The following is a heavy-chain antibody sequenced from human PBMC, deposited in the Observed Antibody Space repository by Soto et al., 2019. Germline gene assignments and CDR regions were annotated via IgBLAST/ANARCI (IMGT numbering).Heavy chain of an antibody. CDR2: ISGSGGST. CDR3: AKENGYSSSWFEFDY. CDR1: GFTFSSYA. V-gene: IGHV3-23*01. D-gene: IGHD6-13*01. J-gene: IGHJ4*02. Sequence: PGGSLRLSCVASGFTFSSYAMSWVRQVPGKGLEWVSSISGSGGSTYYVDSVKGRFSISRDNSESTLFLQMNSLRAEDTAVYYCAKENGYSSSWFEFDYWGQGTLVTVSS.